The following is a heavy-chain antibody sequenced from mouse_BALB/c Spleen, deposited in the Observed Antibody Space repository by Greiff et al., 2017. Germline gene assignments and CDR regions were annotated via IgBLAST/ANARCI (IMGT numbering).Heavy chain of an antibody. D-gene: IGHD1-1*01. CDR2: ILPSFGST. V-gene: IGHV15-2*02. J-gene: IGHJ2*01. CDR1: DSAVFPFAY. Sequence: QVQLQESGSELRSPGSSVKLSCKDFDSAVFPFAYMSWVRQKPGHGFEWIGVILPSFGSTIYGEKFEDKATLDTDTVSNTAYLELNSLTSEDSAIYYCARGTTVVPFDYWGQGTTLTVSS. CDR3: ARGTTVVPFDY.